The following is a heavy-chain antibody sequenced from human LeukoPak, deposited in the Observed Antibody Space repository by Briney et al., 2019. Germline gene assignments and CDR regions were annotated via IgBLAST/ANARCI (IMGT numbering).Heavy chain of an antibody. CDR2: IYTSGST. Sequence: SQTLSLTCTVSGGSISSGSYYWSWIRQPAGKGLEWIGRIYTSGSTNYNPSLKSRVTISVDRSKNQFSLKLSSVTAADTAVYYCARDSVSLQRVDYWGQGTLVTVSS. D-gene: IGHD5-24*01. CDR1: GGSISSGSYY. V-gene: IGHV4-61*02. CDR3: ARDSVSLQRVDY. J-gene: IGHJ4*02.